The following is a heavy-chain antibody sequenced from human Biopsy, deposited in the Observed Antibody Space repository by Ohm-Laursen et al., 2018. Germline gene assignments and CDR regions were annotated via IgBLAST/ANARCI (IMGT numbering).Heavy chain of an antibody. CDR2: IYHIGST. CDR1: GYSISTAYY. CDR3: ARATNSTGWPYYYFYGMDV. D-gene: IGHD2/OR15-2a*01. V-gene: IGHV4-38-2*02. J-gene: IGHJ6*02. Sequence: SETLSLTCSVSGYSISTAYYWAWIRQPPGKGLEWIASIYHIGSTNYNPSLNSRVSISVDTSKNQFSLRQTSVTAADTAVYYCARATNSTGWPYYYFYGMDVWGQGTTVTVSS.